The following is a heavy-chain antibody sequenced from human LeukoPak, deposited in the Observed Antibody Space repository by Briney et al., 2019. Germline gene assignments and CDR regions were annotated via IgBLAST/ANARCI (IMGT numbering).Heavy chain of an antibody. V-gene: IGHV3-21*01. J-gene: IGHJ1*01. D-gene: IGHD1-14*01. Sequence: GGSLRLSCAASGFTFSSYTMNWVRQAPGKGLEWVSSISSSSSYIYYADSVKGRFTISRDNAKNSLYLQMNSLRAEDTAVYYCARVPDGEPYQYWGQGTLVTVSS. CDR3: ARVPDGEPYQY. CDR2: ISSSSSYI. CDR1: GFTFSSYT.